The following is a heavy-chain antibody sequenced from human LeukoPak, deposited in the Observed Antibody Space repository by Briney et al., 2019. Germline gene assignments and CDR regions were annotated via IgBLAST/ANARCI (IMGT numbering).Heavy chain of an antibody. Sequence: PSETLSLTCAVYGGSFSGYYWSWIRQPPGKGLEWIGEINHSGSTNYNPSLKSRVTISVDTSKNQFSLKLSSVTAADTAVYYCARESLPGYYYDSSGYLTFDYWGQGTLVTVSS. D-gene: IGHD3-22*01. CDR3: ARESLPGYYYDSSGYLTFDY. J-gene: IGHJ4*02. CDR1: GGSFSGYY. CDR2: INHSGST. V-gene: IGHV4-34*01.